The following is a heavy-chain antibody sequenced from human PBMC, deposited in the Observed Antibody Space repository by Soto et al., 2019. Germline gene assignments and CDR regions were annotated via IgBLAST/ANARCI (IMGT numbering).Heavy chain of an antibody. CDR1: GFPFNTYA. V-gene: IGHV3-23*01. CDR3: AKGGTNGMTNSHFPHFDL. D-gene: IGHD1-1*01. J-gene: IGHJ2*01. CDR2: ISGSGDDT. Sequence: GGSLRLSCAASGFPFNTYAMNWVRQAPGKGLEWVSVISGSGDDTYYADTVKGRFTISRDNSKNTLFLQMDSLRPEDTAIYYCAKGGTNGMTNSHFPHFDLLGRGPLVTVSS.